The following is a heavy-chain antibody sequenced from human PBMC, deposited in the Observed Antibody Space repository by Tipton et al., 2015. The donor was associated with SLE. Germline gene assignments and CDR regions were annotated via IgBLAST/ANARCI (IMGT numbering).Heavy chain of an antibody. CDR1: GYSFIGYY. CDR3: ARERHWVLDY. D-gene: IGHD7-27*01. CDR2: IIPIFGTA. V-gene: IGHV1-69*13. J-gene: IGHJ4*02. Sequence: QLVQSGAEVKKPGASVKVSCKASGYSFIGYYMRWVRQAPGQGLEWMGGIIPIFGTANYAQKFQGRVTITADESTSTAYMELSSLRSEDTAVYYCARERHWVLDYWGQGTLVTVSS.